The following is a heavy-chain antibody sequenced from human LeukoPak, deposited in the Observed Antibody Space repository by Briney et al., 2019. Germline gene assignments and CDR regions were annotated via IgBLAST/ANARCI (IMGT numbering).Heavy chain of an antibody. CDR1: GYTFTSYY. D-gene: IGHD1-26*01. V-gene: IGHV1-46*01. CDR2: INPSGGST. CDR3: ARGRAVSKWDLTLDY. J-gene: IGHJ4*02. Sequence: ASVKVSCKASGYTFTSYYMHWVRQAPGQGLEWMGIINPSGGSTSYAQKFQGRVTMTRDMSTSTVYMELSSLRSEDTAVYYCARGRAVSKWDLTLDYWGQGTLVTVSS.